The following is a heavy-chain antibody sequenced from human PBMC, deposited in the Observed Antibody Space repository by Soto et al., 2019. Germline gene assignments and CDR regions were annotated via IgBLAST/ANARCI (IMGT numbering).Heavy chain of an antibody. CDR1: GVSVSSPSFY. J-gene: IGHJ4*02. Sequence: SETLSLTCSVSGVSVSSPSFYWAWVRQSPGKGLEWIGSLYYIGSAYYSPSLKSRITISADSSRNQFSLKLASVTAADTAVYYCARRMTTVTSFDYWGQGTLVTVSS. CDR2: LYYIGSA. D-gene: IGHD4-4*01. CDR3: ARRMTTVTSFDY. V-gene: IGHV4-39*01.